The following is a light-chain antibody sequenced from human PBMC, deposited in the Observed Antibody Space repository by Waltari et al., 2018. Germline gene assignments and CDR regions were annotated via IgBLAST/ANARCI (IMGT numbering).Light chain of an antibody. J-gene: IGKJ4*01. CDR1: RGIFNA. Sequence: CRASRGIFNALAWYQQKPGKAPKLLLYASSTLRSGVPSRFSGSGSGTDYTLTIDSLQPEDFATYYCQQYFTAPLTFGGGSKVEMK. V-gene: IGKV1-NL1*01. CDR3: QQYFTAPLT. CDR2: ASS.